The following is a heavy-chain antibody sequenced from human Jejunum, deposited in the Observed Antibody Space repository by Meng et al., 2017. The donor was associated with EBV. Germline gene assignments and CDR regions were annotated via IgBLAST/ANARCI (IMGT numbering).Heavy chain of an antibody. CDR3: ARAMDFFDY. CDR1: GYTFTSFD. V-gene: IGHV1-8*01. J-gene: IGHJ4*02. Sequence: QVQLVQSGAVVXXXXXXVKVSCKTSGYTFTSFDINWVRQAPGQGLEWMGCMNPNSGYTVYAQKFQGRVAMTRDTSMSTVFMELTSLRSEDTAVYYCARAMDFFDYWGQGTLVTVSS. D-gene: IGHD5-24*01. CDR2: MNPNSGYT.